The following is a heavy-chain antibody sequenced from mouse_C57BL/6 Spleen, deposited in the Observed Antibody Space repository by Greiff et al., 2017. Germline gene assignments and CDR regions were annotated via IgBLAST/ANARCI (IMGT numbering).Heavy chain of an antibody. Sequence: EVQLHQSGPVLVKPGASVKMSCKASGYTFTDYYMNWVKQSHGKSLEWIGVINPYNGGTSYNQKFKGKATLTVDKSSSTAYMEPNSLTTEDSAVYYCARDWEDYWGQGTTLAVSS. CDR3: ARDWEDY. CDR1: GYTFTDYY. V-gene: IGHV1-19*01. CDR2: INPYNGGT. J-gene: IGHJ2*01. D-gene: IGHD4-1*01.